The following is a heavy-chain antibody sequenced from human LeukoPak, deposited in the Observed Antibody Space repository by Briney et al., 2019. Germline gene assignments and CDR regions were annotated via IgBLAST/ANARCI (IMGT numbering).Heavy chain of an antibody. CDR3: ARDYGDLSDAFDI. Sequence: SETLSLTCAVSGYFISSGYYWGWIRQPPGKGPEWIGSIYHSGSTYCNPSLKSRVTISVDTSKNQFSLKLSSVTAADTAVYYCARDYGDLSDAFDIWGQGTMVTVSS. CDR2: IYHSGST. D-gene: IGHD4-17*01. V-gene: IGHV4-38-2*02. J-gene: IGHJ3*02. CDR1: GYFISSGYY.